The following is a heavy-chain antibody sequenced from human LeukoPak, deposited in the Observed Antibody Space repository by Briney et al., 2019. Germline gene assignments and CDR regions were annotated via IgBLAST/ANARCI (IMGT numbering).Heavy chain of an antibody. CDR2: IYYSGST. V-gene: IGHV4-4*02. D-gene: IGHD3-10*01. J-gene: IGHJ6*03. CDR3: ARVEEGYGSGRRENYYYYYMDV. Sequence: SGTLSLTCAVSGGSISSSNWWSWVRQPPGKGLEWIGSIYYSGSTYYNPSLKSRVTISVDTSKNQFSLKLSSVTAADTAVYYCARVEEGYGSGRRENYYYYYMDVWGKGTTVTISS. CDR1: GGSISSSNW.